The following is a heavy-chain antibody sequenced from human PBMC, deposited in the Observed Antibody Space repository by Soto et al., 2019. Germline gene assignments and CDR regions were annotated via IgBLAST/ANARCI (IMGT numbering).Heavy chain of an antibody. V-gene: IGHV3-66*01. J-gene: IGHJ4*02. D-gene: IGHD3-22*01. CDR3: AKYEYYYSRSGYYIFDS. CDR1: GVTVSSNY. CDR2: IYSGGST. Sequence: GGSLRLSCAASGVTVSSNYMSWVRQAPGKGLEWVSVIYSGGSTYYADSVKGGFTISRDNSKNTLYLQMNSLRAEDTAVYYCAKYEYYYSRSGYYIFDSWGQGTLVTVSS.